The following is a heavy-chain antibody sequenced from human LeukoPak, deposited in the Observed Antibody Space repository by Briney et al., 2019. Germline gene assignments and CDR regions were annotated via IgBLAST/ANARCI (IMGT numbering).Heavy chain of an antibody. V-gene: IGHV3-21*01. D-gene: IGHD5-12*01. Sequence: GGSQRLSCSVSGFSFSAYNMEWVRQAPGKGLEWVSSISSSSGTYIYYADSVKGRFTISRDNTKSSLYLQMNRLRAEDTAVYYCATLEGSGYRKLYFHLSGQGTQGTVSS. CDR3: ATLEGSGYRKLYFHL. CDR1: GFSFSAYN. J-gene: IGHJ4*02. CDR2: ISSSSGTYI.